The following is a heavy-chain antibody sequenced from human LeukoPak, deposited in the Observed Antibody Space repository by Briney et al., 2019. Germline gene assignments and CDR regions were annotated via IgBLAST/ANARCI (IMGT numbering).Heavy chain of an antibody. V-gene: IGHV3-7*01. Sequence: GGSLRLSCAASGFTFSSYWISWVRQAPGKGLEWVANIKQDGSEKYYVDSVKGRFTISRDNAKNSLYLQMNSLRAEDTAVYYCAREDRAFDIWGQGTMVTVSS. CDR3: AREDRAFDI. CDR1: GFTFSSYW. J-gene: IGHJ3*02. CDR2: IKQDGSEK.